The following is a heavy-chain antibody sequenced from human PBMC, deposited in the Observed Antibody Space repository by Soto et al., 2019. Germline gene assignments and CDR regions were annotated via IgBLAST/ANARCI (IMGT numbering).Heavy chain of an antibody. CDR3: AKDHYYGSGSCDY. V-gene: IGHV3-30*18. CDR1: GFTFSSYG. J-gene: IGHJ4*02. D-gene: IGHD3-10*01. Sequence: QVQLVESGGGVVQPGRSLRLSCAASGFTFSSYGMHWVRQAPGKGLEWVAVISYDGSNKYYADSVKGRFTISRDNSKNTLYLQMNSLRAEDTAVYYCAKDHYYGSGSCDYWGQGTLVTVSS. CDR2: ISYDGSNK.